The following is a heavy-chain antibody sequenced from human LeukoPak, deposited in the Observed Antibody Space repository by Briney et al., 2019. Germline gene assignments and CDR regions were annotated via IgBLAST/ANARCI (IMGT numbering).Heavy chain of an antibody. Sequence: PGRSLRLSCAASGFTFSSYAMHWVRQAPGKGLEWVAVISYDGSNKYYAVSVKGRFTISRDNSKNTLYLQMNSLRAEDTAVYYCARDKIAVAGHHTTYYYYYMDVWGKGTTVTVSS. CDR2: ISYDGSNK. CDR3: ARDKIAVAGHHTTYYYYYMDV. D-gene: IGHD6-19*01. J-gene: IGHJ6*03. V-gene: IGHV3-30-3*01. CDR1: GFTFSSYA.